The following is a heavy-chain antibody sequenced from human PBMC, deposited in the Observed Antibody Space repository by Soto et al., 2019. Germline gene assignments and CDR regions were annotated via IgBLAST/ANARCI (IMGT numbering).Heavy chain of an antibody. CDR2: IIPIFGTA. CDR3: AREWDTAMVREWYFDY. CDR1: GGTFSSYA. J-gene: IGHJ4*02. V-gene: IGHV1-69*13. Sequence: GASVKVSCKASGGTFSSYAISWVRQAPGQGLEWMGGIIPIFGTANYAQKFQGRVTITADESTSTAYMELSSVRSEDTAVYYCAREWDTAMVREWYFDYWGQGTLVTVSS. D-gene: IGHD5-18*01.